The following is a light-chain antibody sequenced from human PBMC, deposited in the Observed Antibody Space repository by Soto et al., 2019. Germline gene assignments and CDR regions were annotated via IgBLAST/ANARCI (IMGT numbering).Light chain of an antibody. CDR1: QSVLYSSNNKNC. Sequence: DIVMTQSPDSLAVSLGERATNNCKSSQSVLYSSNNKNCLAWYQQKPGQPPKLLIYWASTRESGVPDRFSGSGSGTDFTLTISSLQAEDVAVYYCQQYYSTPPYTFGQGTKLEIK. J-gene: IGKJ2*01. CDR2: WAS. CDR3: QQYYSTPPYT. V-gene: IGKV4-1*01.